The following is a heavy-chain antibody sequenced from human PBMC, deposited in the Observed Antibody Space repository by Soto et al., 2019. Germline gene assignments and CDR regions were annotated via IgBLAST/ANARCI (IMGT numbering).Heavy chain of an antibody. CDR1: CGSLSSYY. V-gene: IGHV4-59*01. CDR2: FYYSGSP. J-gene: IGHJ6*02. CDR3: ARDQPYYDFWSGYYRGYYYYYGMDV. D-gene: IGHD3-3*01. Sequence: SETLSLTCTVSCGSLSSYYWSWIRQPPGKGLAWPGYFYYSGSPSYNPSLKSRVTILVDTSKIQFYLNLSSLTAADTAVYYCARDQPYYDFWSGYYRGYYYYYGMDVWGQGTTVTVSS.